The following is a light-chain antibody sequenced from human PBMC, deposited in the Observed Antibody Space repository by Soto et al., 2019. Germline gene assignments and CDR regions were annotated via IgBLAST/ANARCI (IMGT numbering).Light chain of an antibody. CDR2: GAS. Sequence: EIVLTQSPGTLSLSPGERATLAFMASQSVSNNYLAWYQQKPGQAPRLLIYGASNRATGVPDRFSGSGSGTDFTLTISSLQPEDFATYYCQQLNSYPITFGQGTRLEIK. J-gene: IGKJ5*01. V-gene: IGKV3-20*01. CDR1: QSVSNNY. CDR3: QQLNSYPIT.